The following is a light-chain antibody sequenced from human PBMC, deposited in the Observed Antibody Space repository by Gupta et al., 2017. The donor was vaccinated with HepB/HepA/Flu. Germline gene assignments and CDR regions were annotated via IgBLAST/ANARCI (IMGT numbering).Light chain of an antibody. V-gene: IGLV3-19*01. CDR2: GKN. J-gene: IGLJ2*01. CDR3: NSRDSSGNHVV. Sequence: VSVALGQTVRITCQGDSLRSYYASWYQQKPGQAPVLVIYGKNNRPSGIPDRFSGSSSGNTASLTITGAQAEDEADYYCNSRDSSGNHVVFGGGTKLTVL. CDR1: SLRSYY.